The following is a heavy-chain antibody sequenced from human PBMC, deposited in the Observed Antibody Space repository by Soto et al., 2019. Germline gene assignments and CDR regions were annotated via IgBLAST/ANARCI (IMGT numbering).Heavy chain of an antibody. CDR3: ARDSPIAVAALGAFDI. CDR2: ISSSSSYI. V-gene: IGHV3-21*01. J-gene: IGHJ3*02. D-gene: IGHD6-19*01. Sequence: PGGSLRLSCAASGFTFSSYSMNWVRQAPGKGLEWVSSISSSSSYIHYADSVKGRFTISRDNAKNSLYLQMNSLRAEDTAVYYCARDSPIAVAALGAFDIWGQGTMVTVSS. CDR1: GFTFSSYS.